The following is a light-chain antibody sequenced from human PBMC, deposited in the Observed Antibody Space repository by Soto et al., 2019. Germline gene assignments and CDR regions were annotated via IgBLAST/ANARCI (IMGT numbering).Light chain of an antibody. V-gene: IGKV1-9*01. J-gene: IGKJ3*01. Sequence: DIPLTQSPSFLSASVGDRVTISCRASQDVSRFLAWYQQKPGKAPNLLIYAASTLQSGVPSRFSGSGSGTDFTLTISSLPPEDFATSYCQQLNSYVFTFGPGTKVDI. CDR2: AAS. CDR3: QQLNSYVFT. CDR1: QDVSRF.